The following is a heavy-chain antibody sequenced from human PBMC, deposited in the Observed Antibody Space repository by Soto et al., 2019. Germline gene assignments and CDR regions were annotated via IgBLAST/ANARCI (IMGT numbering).Heavy chain of an antibody. V-gene: IGHV3-30*18. Sequence: HPGGSLRLSCAASGFTFSSYGMHWVRQAPGKGLEWVAVISYDGSNKYYADSVKGRFTISRDNSKNTLYLQMNSLRAEHTAVYYCAKVRGAYSSSSKAKVNYYYYSGMDVWGQGTTVTVSS. CDR2: ISYDGSNK. CDR1: GFTFSSYG. D-gene: IGHD6-6*01. J-gene: IGHJ6*02. CDR3: AKVRGAYSSSSKAKVNYYYYSGMDV.